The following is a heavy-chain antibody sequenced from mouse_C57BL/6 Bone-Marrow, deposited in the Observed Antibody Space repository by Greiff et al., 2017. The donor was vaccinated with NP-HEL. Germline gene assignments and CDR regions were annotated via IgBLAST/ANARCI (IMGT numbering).Heavy chain of an antibody. CDR2: FYPGSGSI. D-gene: IGHD1-1*01. CDR1: GYTFTEYT. V-gene: IGHV1-62-2*01. J-gene: IGHJ1*03. CDR3: ARHEEGSYDGYGYFDV. Sequence: QVQLQQSGAELVKPGASVKLSCKASGYTFTEYTIHWVKQRSGQGLEWIGWFYPGSGSIKYNEKFKDKATLTADKSSSTDYMELSRLTSEDYAVYFCARHEEGSYDGYGYFDVWGTGTTVTVSS.